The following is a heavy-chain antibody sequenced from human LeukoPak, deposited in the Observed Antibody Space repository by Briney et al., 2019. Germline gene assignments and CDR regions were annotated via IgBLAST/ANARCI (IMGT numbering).Heavy chain of an antibody. V-gene: IGHV2-70*11. CDR3: ARIEASDGYNYFDY. Sequence: GPTLLNPTQTLTLTCTFSGFSLSTSGMCASWVRHPPGKALESLARIDLDDYLYYNTCLKTKFTQCMCPSNNQVVLTMTIMDALDTATYYCARIEASDGYNYFDYGGQGTLVTVAS. CDR2: IDLDDYL. CDR1: GFSLSTSGMC. D-gene: IGHD5-24*01. J-gene: IGHJ4*02.